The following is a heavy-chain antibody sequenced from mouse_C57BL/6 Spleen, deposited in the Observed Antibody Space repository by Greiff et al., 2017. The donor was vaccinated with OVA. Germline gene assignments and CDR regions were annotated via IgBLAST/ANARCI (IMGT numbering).Heavy chain of an antibody. CDR1: GYTFTSYW. Sequence: VQLQQPGAELVRPGTSVKLSCKASGYTFTSYWMHWVKQRPGQGLEWIGVIDPSDSYTNYNQKFKGKATLTVDTSSSTAYMQLSSLTSEDSAVYYCARDYDYDRYYFDYWGQGTTLTVSS. CDR3: ARDYDYDRYYFDY. V-gene: IGHV1-59*01. J-gene: IGHJ2*01. CDR2: IDPSDSYT. D-gene: IGHD2-4*01.